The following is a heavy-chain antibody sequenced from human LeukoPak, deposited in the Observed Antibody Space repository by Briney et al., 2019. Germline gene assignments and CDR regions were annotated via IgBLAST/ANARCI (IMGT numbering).Heavy chain of an antibody. J-gene: IGHJ4*02. Sequence: GASVKVSCKASGYTFTGYYMHWVRQAPGQGLEWMGRINPNSGGTNYAQKFQGRVTMTRDTSISTAYMELSRLRSDDTAVYYCARLVLVPAADGEFDYWGRGTLVTVSS. D-gene: IGHD2-2*01. CDR1: GYTFTGYY. CDR3: ARLVLVPAADGEFDY. CDR2: INPNSGGT. V-gene: IGHV1-2*06.